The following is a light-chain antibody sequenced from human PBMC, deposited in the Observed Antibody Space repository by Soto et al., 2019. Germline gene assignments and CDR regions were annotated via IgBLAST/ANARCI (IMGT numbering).Light chain of an antibody. CDR2: AAS. J-gene: IGKJ3*01. Sequence: DIQLTQSPSFLSASVGDRVTITCRASQGISSYLARYQQKPGKAPKLLIYAASTLQSGVPSSFSGSGSGTEFTLTISSLQPEDFATYYCPQFNSYPLTFGPGTKVDIK. V-gene: IGKV1-9*01. CDR1: QGISSY. CDR3: PQFNSYPLT.